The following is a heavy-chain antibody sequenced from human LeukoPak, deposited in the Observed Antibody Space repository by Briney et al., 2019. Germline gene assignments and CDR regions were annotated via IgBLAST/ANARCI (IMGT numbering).Heavy chain of an antibody. CDR1: GYSISSGYY. Sequence: SETLSLTCTVSGYSISSGYYWGWIRQPPGKGLEWIGSIYLIGSTYYNPSLKTRATISVDTSKNQFSMKLSSVTAADTAVYYCARGGYVLLWFGELFPFDYWGQGTLVTVSS. V-gene: IGHV4-38-2*02. J-gene: IGHJ4*02. CDR2: IYLIGST. CDR3: ARGGYVLLWFGELFPFDY. D-gene: IGHD3-10*01.